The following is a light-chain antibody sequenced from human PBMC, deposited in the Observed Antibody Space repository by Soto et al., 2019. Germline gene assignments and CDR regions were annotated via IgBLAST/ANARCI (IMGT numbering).Light chain of an antibody. CDR2: DVT. Sequence: QSVLTQPASVSGSPGQSITISCTGTSSDVGGYNFVSWYQQHPGNSPKLMIYDVTNRPSGISNRFSGSKSGNTASLTISGLQAEDEAHYYCNSYTTSGAVVFGGGIKVTVL. CDR1: SSDVGGYNF. CDR3: NSYTTSGAVV. J-gene: IGLJ3*02. V-gene: IGLV2-14*03.